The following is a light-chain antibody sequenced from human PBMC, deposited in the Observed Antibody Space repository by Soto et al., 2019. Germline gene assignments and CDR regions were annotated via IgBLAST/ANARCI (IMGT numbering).Light chain of an antibody. V-gene: IGKV3-20*01. J-gene: IGKJ5*01. Sequence: EIVLTQSPGTLSLSPGEKATLSCRASQSVSSSYLAWYQQKPGQAPRLLIYGASSRATGIPDRFRGSGSGTDFTLTISRLEPEDFAVYYCQQYGSSFITFGQGTRLEIK. CDR1: QSVSSSY. CDR2: GAS. CDR3: QQYGSSFIT.